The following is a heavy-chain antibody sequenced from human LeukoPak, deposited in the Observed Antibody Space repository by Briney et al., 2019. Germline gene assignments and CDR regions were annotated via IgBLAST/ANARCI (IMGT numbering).Heavy chain of an antibody. CDR1: GFTFSSYS. J-gene: IGHJ3*02. V-gene: IGHV3-48*01. CDR2: ISSSSSTI. Sequence: PGGSLRLSCAASGFTFSSYSMNWVRQAPGKGLEWVSYISSSSSTIYYADSVKGRFTISRDNAKNSLYLQMNSLRAEDTAVYYCARPPWTSGTTDTAMVIGAFDIWGQGTMVTVSS. D-gene: IGHD5-18*01. CDR3: ARPPWTSGTTDTAMVIGAFDI.